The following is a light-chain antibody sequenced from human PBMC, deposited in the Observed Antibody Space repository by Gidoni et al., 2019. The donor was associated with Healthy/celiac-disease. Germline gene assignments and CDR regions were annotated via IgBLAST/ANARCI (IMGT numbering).Light chain of an antibody. Sequence: EIVLTQSPANLSVSPGERATLSCRSSPSASSYVAWYQQKPGQAPRLLIYDASHRATGIPARFSGIGSGTDFTLTISSLEPEDFAVYYCHQRSNWPPFTFGPWTKVDIQ. J-gene: IGKJ3*01. V-gene: IGKV3-11*01. CDR3: HQRSNWPPFT. CDR1: PSASSY. CDR2: DAS.